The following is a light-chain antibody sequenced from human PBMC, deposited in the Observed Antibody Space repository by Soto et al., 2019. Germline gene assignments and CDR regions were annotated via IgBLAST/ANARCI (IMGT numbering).Light chain of an antibody. CDR1: QGISSR. CDR2: AAS. Sequence: DIQMTQSPSSVSASVGDRVTITCRASQGISSRLAWYQQKPGKAPKLLIYAASSLQSGVPSRFSGSGAGTDFTLTISSLQPVDFAAYFCQQANSFPWTFGQGTKVEIK. V-gene: IGKV1D-12*01. J-gene: IGKJ1*01. CDR3: QQANSFPWT.